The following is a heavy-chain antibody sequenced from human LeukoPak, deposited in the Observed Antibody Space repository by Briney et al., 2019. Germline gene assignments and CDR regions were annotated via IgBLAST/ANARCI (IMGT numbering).Heavy chain of an antibody. CDR3: VRSDDFWSGYYGY. CDR2: IFYSGST. J-gene: IGHJ4*02. Sequence: PSETLSLTCTVSGGSISSYCWSWIRQPPGKGLEWIGYIFYSGSTNYNPSLKSRVTISVDTSKNQFSLKLSSVTAADTAVYYCVRSDDFWSGYYGYWGQGALVTVSS. D-gene: IGHD3-3*01. V-gene: IGHV4-59*01. CDR1: GGSISSYC.